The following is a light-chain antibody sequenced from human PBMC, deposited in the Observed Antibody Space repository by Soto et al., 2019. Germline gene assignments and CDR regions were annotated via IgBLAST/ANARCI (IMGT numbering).Light chain of an antibody. Sequence: QSALTQPASVSGSPGQSITISCTGTSSDVGGYNHVSWSQQHPGKAPKLLVSEVSNRPSGVSNRFSGSKSGNTASLTISGLQADDEADYYCSSYTASSTLLFGTGTKVTVL. J-gene: IGLJ1*01. V-gene: IGLV2-14*03. CDR1: SSDVGGYNH. CDR3: SSYTASSTLL. CDR2: EVS.